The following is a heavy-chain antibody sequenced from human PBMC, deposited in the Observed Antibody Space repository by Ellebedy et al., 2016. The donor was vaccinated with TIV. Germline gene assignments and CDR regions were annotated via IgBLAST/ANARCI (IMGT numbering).Heavy chain of an antibody. J-gene: IGHJ4*02. CDR2: IYYSGST. Sequence: SETLSLXXTVSGGSISSYYWSWIRQPPGKGLEWIGYIYYSGSTNYNPSLKSRVTISVDTSKNQFSLKLSSVTAADTAVYYCARGSSGYYNFDYWGQGTLVTVSS. CDR1: GGSISSYY. CDR3: ARGSSGYYNFDY. D-gene: IGHD3-3*01. V-gene: IGHV4-59*01.